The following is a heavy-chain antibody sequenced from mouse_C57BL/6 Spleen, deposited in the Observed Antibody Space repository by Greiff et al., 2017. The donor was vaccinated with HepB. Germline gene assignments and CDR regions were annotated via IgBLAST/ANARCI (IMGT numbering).Heavy chain of an antibody. CDR3: ARRWGGYYGSPYFDY. D-gene: IGHD1-1*01. V-gene: IGHV1-52*01. Sequence: VQLQQPGAELVRPGSSVKLSCKASGYTFTSYWMHWVKQRPIQGLEWIGNIDPSDSETHYNQKFKDKATLTVDKSSSTAYMQLSSLTSEDSAVYYCARRWGGYYGSPYFDYWGQGTTLTVSS. CDR1: GYTFTSYW. CDR2: IDPSDSET. J-gene: IGHJ2*01.